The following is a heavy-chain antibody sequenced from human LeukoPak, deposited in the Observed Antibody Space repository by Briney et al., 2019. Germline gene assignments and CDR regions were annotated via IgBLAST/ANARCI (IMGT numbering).Heavy chain of an antibody. CDR1: GFTFSSYS. CDR2: ISSSSSYI. Sequence: PGGSLRLSCAASGFTFSSYSMNWVRQAPGKGLEWVSSISSSSSYIYYADSVKGRFTISRDNAKNSLYLQMNSLRAEDTAVYYCARAPGYAFTSRGMDVWGKGTTVTISS. CDR3: ARAPGYAFTSRGMDV. J-gene: IGHJ6*03. V-gene: IGHV3-21*01. D-gene: IGHD5-12*01.